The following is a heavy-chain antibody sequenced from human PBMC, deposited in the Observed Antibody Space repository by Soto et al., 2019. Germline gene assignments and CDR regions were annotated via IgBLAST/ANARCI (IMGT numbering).Heavy chain of an antibody. V-gene: IGHV5-51*01. CDR3: ARLQYQLPLPGYFDY. Sequence: GESLKISCKGSGYSFTSYWIGWVRQMPGKGLEWMGIIYPGDSDTRYSPSFQGQVTISADKSISTAYLQWSSLKASDTAMYYCARLQYQLPLPGYFDYWGQGTLVTVSS. CDR2: IYPGDSDT. CDR1: GYSFTSYW. D-gene: IGHD2-2*01. J-gene: IGHJ4*02.